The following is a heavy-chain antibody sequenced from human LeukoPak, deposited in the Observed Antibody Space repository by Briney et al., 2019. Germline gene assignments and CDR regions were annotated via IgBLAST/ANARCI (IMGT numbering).Heavy chain of an antibody. V-gene: IGHV3-74*01. CDR3: ARSWIQLWYFDY. CDR2: INSDGSST. J-gene: IGHJ4*02. D-gene: IGHD5-18*01. CDR1: GFTFSNYW. Sequence: PGGSLRLSCAASGFTFSNYWMHWVRHAPGKGLVWLSRINSDGSSTDYADSVQGRFTVSRDNAKNTLYLQMNSLRAEDTAVYYCARSWIQLWYFDYWGQGTLVTVSS.